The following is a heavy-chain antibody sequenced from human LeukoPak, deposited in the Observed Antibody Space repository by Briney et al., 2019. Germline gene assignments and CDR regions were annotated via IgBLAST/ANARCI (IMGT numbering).Heavy chain of an antibody. CDR1: GGSFSGYY. Sequence: SETLSLTCAVYGGSFSGYYWSWIRQPPGKGLEWIGEINHSGSANYNPSLKSRVTISVDTSKNQFSLKLSSVTAADTAVYYCARGRTRFDPWGQGTLVTVSS. CDR2: INHSGSA. CDR3: ARGRTRFDP. V-gene: IGHV4-34*01. D-gene: IGHD1-1*01. J-gene: IGHJ5*02.